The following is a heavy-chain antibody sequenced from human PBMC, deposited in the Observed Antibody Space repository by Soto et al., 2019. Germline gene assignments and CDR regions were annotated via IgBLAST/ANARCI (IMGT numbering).Heavy chain of an antibody. D-gene: IGHD6-19*01. J-gene: IGHJ4*02. CDR1: GFTFSGYA. V-gene: IGHV3-23*01. Sequence: EVQLLESGGGLVQPGGSLRLSCAASGFTFSGYAMNWVRQAPGKGLEWVSVISGSGDSTYYADSVKGRFTISRDNSKNTHDLQMNSLRAEDTAVYYCARRSSGWYFDYWGQGTLVTVSS. CDR2: ISGSGDST. CDR3: ARRSSGWYFDY.